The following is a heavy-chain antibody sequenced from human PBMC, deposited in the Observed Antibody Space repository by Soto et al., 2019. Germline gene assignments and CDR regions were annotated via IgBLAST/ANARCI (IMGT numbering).Heavy chain of an antibody. CDR2: IYYSGST. Sequence: SETRSLTCTVSGGCISSGSYYWNWLRQHPGKGLEWIGYIYYSGSTYYNPSLKRPVTISVDTSKNQFSLKLSSVTAEDTAVYYRAQSLYDLSSDDDFDIWGQETMLTVSS. D-gene: IGHD3-22*01. CDR1: GGCISSGSYY. CDR3: AQSLYDLSSDDDFDI. J-gene: IGHJ3*02. V-gene: IGHV4-31*01.